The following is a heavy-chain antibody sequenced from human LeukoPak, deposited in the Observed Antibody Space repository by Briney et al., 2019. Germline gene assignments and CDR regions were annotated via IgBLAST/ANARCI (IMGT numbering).Heavy chain of an antibody. CDR2: INSDGSST. Sequence: GGSLRLSCAASGFTFSSYWMHWVRQAPGKGLVWVSRINSDGSSTSYADSVKGRFTISRDNAKNTLYLQLSSLRAEDTAVYYCAKVASAMVTYYYMDVWGKGTTVTISS. CDR3: AKVASAMVTYYYMDV. V-gene: IGHV3-74*01. J-gene: IGHJ6*03. D-gene: IGHD5-18*01. CDR1: GFTFSSYW.